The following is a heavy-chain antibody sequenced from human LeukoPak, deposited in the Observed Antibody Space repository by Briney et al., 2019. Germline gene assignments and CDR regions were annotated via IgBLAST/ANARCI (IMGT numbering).Heavy chain of an antibody. CDR2: IYPGDSET. V-gene: IGHV5-51*01. J-gene: IGHJ4*02. D-gene: IGHD3-10*01. CDR3: ARRWELDY. CDR1: GYSFSSYW. Sequence: GESLEISCKASGYSFSSYWIGWVRQMPGKGLELMGSIYPGDSETRYSPSFQGQVTISADKSISTAYLQWSSLKASDTAMYFCARRWELDYWGQETLVTVSS.